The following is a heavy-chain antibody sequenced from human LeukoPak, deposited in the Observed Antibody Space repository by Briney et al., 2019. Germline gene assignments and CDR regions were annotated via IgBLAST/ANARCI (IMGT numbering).Heavy chain of an antibody. Sequence: SETLSLTCTVSGGSISSYYWSWIRQPAGKGLEWIGRIYTSENTDYNPSLKSRVTMSVDTSKNQFSLKLSSVTAADTAVYCCARVGPYDILTGYYDYYFDYWGQGTLVTVSS. CDR2: IYTSENT. CDR3: ARVGPYDILTGYYDYYFDY. J-gene: IGHJ4*02. V-gene: IGHV4-4*07. D-gene: IGHD3-9*01. CDR1: GGSISSYY.